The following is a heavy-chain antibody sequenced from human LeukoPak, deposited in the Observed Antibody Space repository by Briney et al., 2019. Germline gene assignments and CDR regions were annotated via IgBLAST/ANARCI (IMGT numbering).Heavy chain of an antibody. V-gene: IGHV4-59*01. Sequence: SETLSLTCTVSGGSISSYYLNWIRQPPGKGLEWIGYIYNRGSTNNNASIKSRVTISVDTSKKQFSLKLSSVTAADTAVYYCARETPYGSGSYPFDYWGQGILVTVSS. D-gene: IGHD3-10*01. CDR1: GGSISSYY. CDR3: ARETPYGSGSYPFDY. J-gene: IGHJ4*02. CDR2: IYNRGST.